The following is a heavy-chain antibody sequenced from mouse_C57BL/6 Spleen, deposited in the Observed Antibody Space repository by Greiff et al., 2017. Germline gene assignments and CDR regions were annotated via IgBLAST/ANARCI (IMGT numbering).Heavy chain of an antibody. CDR3: ARRTPALITTVPTPWFAY. CDR1: GYTFTDYY. V-gene: IGHV1-26*01. Sequence: EVQLQQSGPELVKPGASVKISCKASGYTFTDYYMNWVKQSHGKSLEWIGDINPNNGGTSYNQKFKGKATLTVAKSSSTAYMELRSLTSEDSAVYYCARRTPALITTVPTPWFAYWGQGTLVTVSA. D-gene: IGHD1-1*01. J-gene: IGHJ3*01. CDR2: INPNNGGT.